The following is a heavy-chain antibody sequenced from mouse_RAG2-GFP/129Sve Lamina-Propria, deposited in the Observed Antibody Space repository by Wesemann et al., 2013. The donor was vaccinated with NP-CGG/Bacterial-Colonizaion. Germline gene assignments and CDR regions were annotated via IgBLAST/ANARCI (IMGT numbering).Heavy chain of an antibody. CDR2: ISSGGGNT. CDR1: GFTFSSYG. V-gene: IGHV5-6*03. CDR3: ARPGMDY. Sequence: EVQLVESGGGLVKPGGSLKLSCAASGFTFSSYGMSWVRQTPDKRLEWVATISSGGGNTYYPDSVKGRFTISRDNARNTLYLQMSSLRSEDTAMYYCARPGMDYWGQGTSVTVSS. D-gene: IGHD4-1*01. J-gene: IGHJ4*01.